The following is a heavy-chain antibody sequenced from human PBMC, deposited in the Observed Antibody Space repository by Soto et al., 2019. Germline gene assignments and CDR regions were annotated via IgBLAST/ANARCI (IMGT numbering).Heavy chain of an antibody. J-gene: IGHJ6*02. CDR2: IRSKAYGGTT. V-gene: IGHV3-49*04. CDR3: TRDWATDIVVVPAAIYYGMDV. Sequence: HPGGSLRLSCTASGFTFGDYAMSWVRQAPGKGLEWVGFIRSKAYGGTTEYAASVKGRFTISRDDSKSIAYLQMNSLKTEDTAVYYCTRDWATDIVVVPAAIYYGMDVWGQGTTVTVSS. CDR1: GFTFGDYA. D-gene: IGHD2-2*02.